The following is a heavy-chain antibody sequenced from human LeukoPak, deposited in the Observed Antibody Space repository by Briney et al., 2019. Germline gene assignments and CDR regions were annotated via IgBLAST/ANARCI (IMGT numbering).Heavy chain of an antibody. Sequence: GGSLRLSCAGSGFTFNRFGIHWVRRAPGKGLEWVALTRYDGNDHWYGDSAKGRFTISRDNSRDTVYLQMDGLRDEDTAVYYCARWGIVGHDAFDLWGQGTMVTVSS. J-gene: IGHJ3*01. CDR3: ARWGIVGHDAFDL. V-gene: IGHV3-33*01. CDR1: GFTFNRFG. CDR2: TRYDGNDH. D-gene: IGHD1-26*01.